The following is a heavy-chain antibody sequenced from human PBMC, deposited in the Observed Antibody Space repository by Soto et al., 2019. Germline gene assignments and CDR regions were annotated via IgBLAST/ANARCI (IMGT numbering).Heavy chain of an antibody. J-gene: IGHJ4*02. CDR2: ISAYNGNT. CDR1: GYTFASYA. V-gene: IGHV1-18*01. CDR3: ARDPPPPDY. Sequence: QVQLVQSGAEVKKPGASVKVSCKASGYTFASYAISWMRQAPGQGLEWMGWISAYNGNTNYAHKLHSRVTMTTDTSPITAYLELRSMRPDDTAVYYCARDPPPPDYWGQGTLVTVSP.